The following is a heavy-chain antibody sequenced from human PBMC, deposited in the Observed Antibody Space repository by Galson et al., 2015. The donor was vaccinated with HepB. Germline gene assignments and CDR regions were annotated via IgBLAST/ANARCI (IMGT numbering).Heavy chain of an antibody. V-gene: IGHV1-2*02. CDR3: ARGEWGAVPTAYHYYMDV. CDR2: INPNSGGT. J-gene: IGHJ6*03. CDR1: RSTFTDYQ. Sequence: SVKVSCKASRSTFTDYQMHWVRQAPGRGLEWMGWINPNSGGTNYAQKFQGRVTMTRDTSISTAYMELSRLGSDDTAVYYCARGEWGAVPTAYHYYMDVWGKGTTVTVSS. D-gene: IGHD1-26*01.